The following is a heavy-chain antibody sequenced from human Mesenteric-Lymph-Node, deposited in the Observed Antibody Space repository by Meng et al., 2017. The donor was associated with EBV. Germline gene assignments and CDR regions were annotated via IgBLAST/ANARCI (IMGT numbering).Heavy chain of an antibody. J-gene: IGHJ4*02. CDR1: GGSLSSSNW. D-gene: IGHD6-19*01. CDR3: ARVGQCLPIDY. V-gene: IGHV4-4*02. CDR2: IYHSGST. Sequence: QVPPPAPGPGLEEPSGTPSLPCPVSGGSLSSSNWWSWVRQPPGKGLEWIGEIYHSGSTNYNPSLKCRVTISVDKSKNQFSLNLSSVTAADTAVYYCARVGQCLPIDYWGQGTLVTVSS.